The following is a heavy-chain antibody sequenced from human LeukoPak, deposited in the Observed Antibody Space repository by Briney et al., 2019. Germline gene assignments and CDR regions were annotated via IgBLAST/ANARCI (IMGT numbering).Heavy chain of an antibody. CDR2: FDPEDGET. CDR3: ATDAPPPYSSGWYERAGY. CDR1: GYTLTELS. D-gene: IGHD6-19*01. Sequence: ASVKVSCKVSGYTLTELSMHWVRQAPGKGLEWMGGFDPEDGETIYAQKFQGRVTMTEDTSTDTAYMELSSLRSEDTAVYYCATDAPPPYSSGWYERAGYWGQGTLVTVSS. J-gene: IGHJ4*02. V-gene: IGHV1-24*01.